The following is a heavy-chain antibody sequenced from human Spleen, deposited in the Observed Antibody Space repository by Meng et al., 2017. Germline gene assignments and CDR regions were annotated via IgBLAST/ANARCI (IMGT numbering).Heavy chain of an antibody. D-gene: IGHD3-16*01. J-gene: IGHJ4*02. V-gene: IGHV3-21*01. Sequence: VRLVGFGGGLVKRGGSLDPSGEASDFIFSRYSMNWVRQAPGKGLEWVSSISSSSSYIYYADSVKGRFTISRDNAKNSLYLQMNSLRAEDTAVYYCARDIIRSSDFDYWGQGTLVTVSS. CDR1: DFIFSRYS. CDR3: ARDIIRSSDFDY. CDR2: ISSSSSYI.